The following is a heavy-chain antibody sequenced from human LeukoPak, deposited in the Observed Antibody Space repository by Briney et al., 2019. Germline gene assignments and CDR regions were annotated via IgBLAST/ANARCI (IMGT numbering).Heavy chain of an antibody. Sequence: SETLSLTCSVSGGSITSSSYYWGWIRQPPEKGLEWIGSIYYTGSTYYNPSLKSRVTISVDTSKNQFSLKLSSVTAADTAVYYCATTRVIAVAGTGGWFDPWGQGTLVTVSS. CDR2: IYYTGST. CDR1: GGSITSSSYY. V-gene: IGHV4-39*07. CDR3: ATTRVIAVAGTGGWFDP. D-gene: IGHD6-19*01. J-gene: IGHJ5*02.